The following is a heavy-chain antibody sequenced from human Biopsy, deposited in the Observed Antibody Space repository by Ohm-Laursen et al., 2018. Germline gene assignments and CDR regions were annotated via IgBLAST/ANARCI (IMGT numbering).Heavy chain of an antibody. CDR2: ISWSSGTI. CDR3: VKSAYSSGFWEASDY. Sequence: SLRLSCSASGSIFSDYAMQWVRQAPGKGLEWVSGISWSSGTIGYADSVKGRFTVSRDNAKNSLFLQMNSLRVEDTALYYCVKSAYSSGFWEASDYWGQGTLVTVSS. CDR1: GSIFSDYA. J-gene: IGHJ4*02. D-gene: IGHD6-19*01. V-gene: IGHV3-9*01.